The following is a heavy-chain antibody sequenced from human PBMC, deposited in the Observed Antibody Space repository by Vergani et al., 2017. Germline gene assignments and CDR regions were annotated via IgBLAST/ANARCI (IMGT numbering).Heavy chain of an antibody. CDR2: ISYDGSNK. V-gene: IGHV3-30*04. Sequence: QVQLVESGGGVVQPGRSLRLSCAASGFTFSSYAMHWVRQAPGKGLEWVAVISYDGSNKYYADSVKGRFTISRDNSKNTLYLQMNSLRAEDTAVYYCARDRGPLLYRRGLRLGEFDYWGQGTLVTVSS. J-gene: IGHJ4*02. CDR1: GFTFSSYA. D-gene: IGHD5-12*01. CDR3: ARDRGPLLYRRGLRLGEFDY.